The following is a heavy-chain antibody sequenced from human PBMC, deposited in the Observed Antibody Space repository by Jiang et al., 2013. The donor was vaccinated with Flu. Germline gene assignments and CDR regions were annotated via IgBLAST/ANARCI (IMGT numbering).Heavy chain of an antibody. V-gene: IGHV4-34*01. CDR2: INHSGST. CDR3: ARVEEKWMKDFFEY. J-gene: IGHJ4*01. CDR1: GGSFSGYY. Sequence: SLTCAVYGGSFSGYYWSWIRQPPGKGLEWIGEINHSGSTNYNPSLKSRVTLSVDTSKNQFSLKLSSVTAADTAVYYCARVEEKWMKDFFEYWGHGILVTVSS. D-gene: IGHD5-12*01.